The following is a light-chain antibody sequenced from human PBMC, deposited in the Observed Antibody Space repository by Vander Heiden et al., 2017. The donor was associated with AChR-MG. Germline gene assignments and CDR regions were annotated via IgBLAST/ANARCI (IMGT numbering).Light chain of an antibody. CDR3: QQTYSTPPVT. CDR1: QTINNY. V-gene: IGKV1-39*01. CDR2: DAA. J-gene: IGKJ3*01. Sequence: DIQMTQSPSSLSASVGDRITIPCRASQTINNYLNSYQQKPGKAPELLIYDAASLQSGVPSRFSGSGSGTDFTLTISSLQPEDFATYYCQQTYSTPPVTFGPGTKVDIK.